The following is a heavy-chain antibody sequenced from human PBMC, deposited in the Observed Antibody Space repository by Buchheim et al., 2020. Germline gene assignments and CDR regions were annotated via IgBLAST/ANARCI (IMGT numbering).Heavy chain of an antibody. CDR3: ARVFGRGMDV. Sequence: QVQLQESGPGLVKPSETLSLTCTVSGGSISSYYWSGIRKPPGKGLGWIGYIYYSGSTNYNPSLKSRVTISVDKSKKQFPRTLSSVTAADTAVYYCARVFGRGMDVWGQGTT. CDR1: GGSISSYY. V-gene: IGHV4-59*01. CDR2: IYYSGST. D-gene: IGHD2-15*01. J-gene: IGHJ6*02.